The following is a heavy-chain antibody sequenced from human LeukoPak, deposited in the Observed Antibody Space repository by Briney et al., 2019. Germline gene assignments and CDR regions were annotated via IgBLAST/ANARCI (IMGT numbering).Heavy chain of an antibody. D-gene: IGHD2-21*01. Sequence: PSETLSLTCTVSGGSISTYYWSWIRQPPGKGLEWIGYIYYTGSTNYNPSLKSRVTMSLDTSKNQFSLKLSSVTAADTAVYYCARHLGPTSMLKGWGQGTLVTVSS. CDR3: ARHLGPTSMLKG. V-gene: IGHV4-59*08. CDR1: GGSISTYY. CDR2: IYYTGST. J-gene: IGHJ4*02.